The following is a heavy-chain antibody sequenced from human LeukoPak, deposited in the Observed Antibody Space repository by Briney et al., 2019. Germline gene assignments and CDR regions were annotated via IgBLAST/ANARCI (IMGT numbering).Heavy chain of an antibody. CDR2: ISSSSSYI. V-gene: IGHV3-21*01. CDR1: GFTFSSYS. J-gene: IGHJ3*02. Sequence: GGSLRLSCAASGFTFSSYSMNWVRQAPGKGLEWVSSISSSSSYIYYADSVKGRFTISRDNAKNSLYLQMNSLRAEDTAVYYCARDRSGPVGHAFDIWGQGTMVTVSS. D-gene: IGHD1-26*01. CDR3: ARDRSGPVGHAFDI.